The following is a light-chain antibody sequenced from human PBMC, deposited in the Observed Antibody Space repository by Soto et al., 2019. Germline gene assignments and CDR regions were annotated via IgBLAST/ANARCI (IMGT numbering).Light chain of an antibody. CDR2: GAS. CDR3: QQYSNWQYT. J-gene: IGKJ2*01. CDR1: QSVSSN. V-gene: IGKV3-15*01. Sequence: EIVMTQSPATLSVSPGERATLSCRASQSVSSNLAWYQQEPGQAPRLFIYGASTRATGIPARFSGSGSGTEFTLTITSLQSEDIAVYYCQQYSNWQYTFGQGTKLEIK.